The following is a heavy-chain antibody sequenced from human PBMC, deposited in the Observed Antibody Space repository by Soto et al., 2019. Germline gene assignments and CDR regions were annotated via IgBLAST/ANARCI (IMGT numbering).Heavy chain of an antibody. CDR3: ARRIAAAGGDYFDY. V-gene: IGHV3-23*01. D-gene: IGHD6-13*01. J-gene: IGHJ4*02. Sequence: GGSLRLSCAASGFTFSSYAMTWVRQAPGKGLEYVSTLSGSGGNEYYADSVKGRFTISRDNSKNTLYLQMNSLRVEDTAMYYCARRIAAAGGDYFDYWGQGTLATVSS. CDR2: LSGSGGNE. CDR1: GFTFSSYA.